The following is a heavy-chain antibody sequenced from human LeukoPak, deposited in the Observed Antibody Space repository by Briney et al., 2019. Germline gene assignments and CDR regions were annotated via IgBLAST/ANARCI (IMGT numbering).Heavy chain of an antibody. CDR2: IIPIFGTA. CDR3: ARGLYYYYYYMDV. CDR1: GGTFSSYA. J-gene: IGHJ6*03. V-gene: IGHV1-69*05. Sequence: ASVKVSCKASGGTFSSYAISWMRQAPGQGLEWMGGIIPIFGTANYAQKFQGRVTITTDESTSTAYMELSSPRSEDTAVYYCARGLYYYYYYMDVWGKGTTVTVSS.